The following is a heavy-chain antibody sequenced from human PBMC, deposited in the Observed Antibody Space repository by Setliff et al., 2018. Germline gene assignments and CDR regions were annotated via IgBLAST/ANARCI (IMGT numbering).Heavy chain of an antibody. CDR3: ARVQPPLYYDFWSGYYSNFDY. Sequence: ASVKVSCKASGYTFTSYAMNWVRQAPGQGLEWMGWINTNTGNPTYAQGFTGRFVFSLDTSVSTAYLQISSLKAEGTAVYYCARVQPPLYYDFWSGYYSNFDYWGQGTRGTVSS. D-gene: IGHD3-3*01. V-gene: IGHV7-4-1*02. CDR2: INTNTGNP. J-gene: IGHJ4*02. CDR1: GYTFTSYA.